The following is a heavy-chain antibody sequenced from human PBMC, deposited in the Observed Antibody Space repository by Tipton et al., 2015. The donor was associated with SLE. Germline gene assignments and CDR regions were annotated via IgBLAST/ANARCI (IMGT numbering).Heavy chain of an antibody. Sequence: GSLRLSCAASGFTFSSYWMSWVRQAPGKGLEGVANIKQDGSEKYYVDSVKGRFTISRDNAKNSLYLQMNSLRAEDTAVYYCARDQRGDSSFDAFDIWGQGTMVTASS. CDR1: GFTFSSYW. CDR2: IKQDGSEK. CDR3: ARDQRGDSSFDAFDI. J-gene: IGHJ3*02. V-gene: IGHV3-7*01. D-gene: IGHD6-13*01.